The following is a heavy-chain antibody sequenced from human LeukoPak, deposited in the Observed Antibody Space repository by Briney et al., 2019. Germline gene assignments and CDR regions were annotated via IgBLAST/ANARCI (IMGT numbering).Heavy chain of an antibody. J-gene: IGHJ4*02. V-gene: IGHV1-18*01. CDR2: ISVYNGNS. CDR1: GYTFPYYG. CDR3: ARDGDYCSSTSCYLEY. D-gene: IGHD2-2*01. Sequence: ASVKVSCKASGYTFPYYGITWMRPAPGQGLEWVGWISVYNGNSKDAQKLQGRVTMTTDTSTSTAYMELRSLRSEDTAVYYCARDGDYCSSTSCYLEYWGQGTLVTVSS.